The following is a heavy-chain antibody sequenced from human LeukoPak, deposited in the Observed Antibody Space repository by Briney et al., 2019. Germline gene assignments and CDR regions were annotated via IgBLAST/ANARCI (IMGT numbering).Heavy chain of an antibody. J-gene: IGHJ4*02. V-gene: IGHV1-2*06. D-gene: IGHD5-18*01. CDR1: GYTLTDYY. CDR3: ASAPAMARWHFDY. Sequence: GSVKVSCKASGYTLTDYYMHWVRQAPGQGLEWRGRINPNSGGTNYAQKFQGRVTMTRDTSISTVYMELSRLRSDDTAVYYCASAPAMARWHFDYWGQGTLVTVSS. CDR2: INPNSGGT.